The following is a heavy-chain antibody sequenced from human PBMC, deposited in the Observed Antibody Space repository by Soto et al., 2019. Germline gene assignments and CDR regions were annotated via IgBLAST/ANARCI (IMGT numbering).Heavy chain of an antibody. J-gene: IGHJ4*02. CDR1: GFTFSSYA. CDR3: AKASPRYDFWSFCADY. CDR2: ISGSGGST. V-gene: IGHV3-23*01. Sequence: PGGSLRLSCAASGFTFSSYAMSWVRQAPGKGLEWVSAISGSGGSTYYADSVKGRFTISRDNSKNTLYLQMNSLRAEDTAVYYCAKASPRYDFWSFCADYWGQGTLVTVS. D-gene: IGHD3-3*01.